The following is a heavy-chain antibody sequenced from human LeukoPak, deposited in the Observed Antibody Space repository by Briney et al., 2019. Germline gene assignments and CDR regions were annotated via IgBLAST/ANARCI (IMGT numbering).Heavy chain of an antibody. Sequence: ASVKVSCKASGYTFTGYYMHWVRQPPAQGLEWMGWMNPNSGNTGYAHKFQDRVTINTKTSINKPYMELSSLRSEDAAVYYCAREMSGWHTYYYYYYMDVWGKGTTVTVSS. CDR2: MNPNSGNT. CDR1: GYTFTGYY. D-gene: IGHD6-19*01. J-gene: IGHJ6*03. V-gene: IGHV1-8*03. CDR3: AREMSGWHTYYYYYYMDV.